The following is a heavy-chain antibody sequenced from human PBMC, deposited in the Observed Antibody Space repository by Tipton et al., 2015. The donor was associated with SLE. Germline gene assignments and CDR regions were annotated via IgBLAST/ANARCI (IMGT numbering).Heavy chain of an antibody. CDR2: IYYSGST. V-gene: IGHV4-59*11. CDR3: ARRDFWTGYFDY. D-gene: IGHD3/OR15-3a*01. J-gene: IGHJ4*02. Sequence: TLSLTCTVSGVSISSHYWSWIRQPPGKGLEWIGYIYYSGSTNYHPSLKGRGTISVDTSKNQFSLKLTSVTAADTAVYYCARRDFWTGYFDYWGQGTLVTVPS. CDR1: GVSISSHY.